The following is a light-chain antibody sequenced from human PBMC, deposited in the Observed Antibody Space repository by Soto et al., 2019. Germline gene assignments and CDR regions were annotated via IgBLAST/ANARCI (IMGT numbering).Light chain of an antibody. V-gene: IGLV1-40*01. CDR2: GNG. CDR3: QTYDSSLSGFYV. CDR1: SSNIGAGYD. Sequence: QSVLTQPPSVSGAPGQRVTISCTGSSSNIGAGYDVHWYQQLPGTAPKLLIFGNGNRPSGVPDRFSGSKSDTSASLAITGLQDEDEADYYCQTYDSSLSGFYVFGTGTKVTVL. J-gene: IGLJ1*01.